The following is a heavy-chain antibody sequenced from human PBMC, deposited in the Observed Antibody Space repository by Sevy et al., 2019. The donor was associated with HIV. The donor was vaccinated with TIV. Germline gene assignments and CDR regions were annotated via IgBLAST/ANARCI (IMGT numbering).Heavy chain of an antibody. D-gene: IGHD3-3*01. CDR2: IIPIFGTA. Sequence: ASVKVSCKASGGTFSSYAISWVRQAPGQGLEWMGGIIPIFGTANYAQKFQGRVTITADESTSTAYMELSSLRSEDTAVDYCARDLRYYDFWSGYDYYYYYGMDVWGQGTTVTVSS. CDR3: ARDLRYYDFWSGYDYYYYYGMDV. CDR1: GGTFSSYA. V-gene: IGHV1-69*13. J-gene: IGHJ6*02.